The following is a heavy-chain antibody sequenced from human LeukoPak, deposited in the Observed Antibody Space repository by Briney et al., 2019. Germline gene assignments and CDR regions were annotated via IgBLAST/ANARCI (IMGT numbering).Heavy chain of an antibody. J-gene: IGHJ3*02. Sequence: GESLKISCKGSGYSFTSYWIGWVRQMPGKGLEWMGVIYPGDSDTRYSPSFQGQVTISADKSISTAYLQWSSLKASDTAMYYCARLGWEQPAPPNAFDIWGQGTMVTVSS. CDR3: ARLGWEQPAPPNAFDI. CDR1: GYSFTSYW. D-gene: IGHD1-26*01. CDR2: IYPGDSDT. V-gene: IGHV5-51*01.